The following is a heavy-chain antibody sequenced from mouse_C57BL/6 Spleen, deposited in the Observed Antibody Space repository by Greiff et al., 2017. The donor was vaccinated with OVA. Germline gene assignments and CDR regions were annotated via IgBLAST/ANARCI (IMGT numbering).Heavy chain of an antibody. D-gene: IGHD3-2*02. V-gene: IGHV5-9*01. Sequence: EVKVVESGGGLVKPGGSLKLSCAASGFTFSSYTMSWVRQTPEKRLEWVATISGGGGNTYYPDSVKGRFTISSDNAKHTLYLQMSSLRAEDTALYYCARHGSGSWFAYWGQGTLVTVSA. CDR3: ARHGSGSWFAY. CDR1: GFTFSSYT. J-gene: IGHJ3*01. CDR2: ISGGGGNT.